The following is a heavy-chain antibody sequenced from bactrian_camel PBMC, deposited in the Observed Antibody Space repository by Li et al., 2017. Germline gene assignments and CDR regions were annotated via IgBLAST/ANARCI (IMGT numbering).Heavy chain of an antibody. CDR2: IYSEDRRS. CDR1: EWKYQRSDMYC. V-gene: IGHV3S63*01. Sequence: HVQLVESGGGSVQAGGSLTLSCVFSEWKYQRSDMYCMGWFRQAPGKEREGVALIYSEDRRSYYLDSVKGRFTISLDNAKATLYLQMNSLTPEDTGIYYCAADQSDGSYYDDCKHPTDFGDVGQGTQVTVS. J-gene: IGHJ4*01. D-gene: IGHD4*01.